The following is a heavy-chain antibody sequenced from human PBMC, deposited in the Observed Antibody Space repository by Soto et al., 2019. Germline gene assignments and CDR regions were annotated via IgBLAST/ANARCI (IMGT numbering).Heavy chain of an antibody. D-gene: IGHD2-15*01. CDR3: AILGYGSGGSCYSGGWFDP. Sequence: QVQLVQSGAEVKKPGASVKVSCKASGYTFTSYDINWVRQATGQGLEWMGWLNTNSGNTGYAQKFQGRGTMTRNTSISTAYMELSSLRSEDTAVYYCAILGYGSGGSCYSGGWFDPWGQGTLVTVSS. CDR2: LNTNSGNT. V-gene: IGHV1-8*01. J-gene: IGHJ5*02. CDR1: GYTFTSYD.